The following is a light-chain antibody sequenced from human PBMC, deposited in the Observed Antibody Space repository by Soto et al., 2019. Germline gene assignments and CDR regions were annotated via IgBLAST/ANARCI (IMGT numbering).Light chain of an antibody. J-gene: IGLJ3*02. V-gene: IGLV1-47*01. CDR1: GSNVGTSY. CDR2: ANN. Sequence: QPVLTQSPSASGTPGQRVTISCSGSGSNVGTSYVYWYQQLPGTAPKLLIYANNQRPSGVPDRFSGSKSGTSASLAISGLRSEDEADYYCAAWDDSLSGRVFGGGTKLTVL. CDR3: AAWDDSLSGRV.